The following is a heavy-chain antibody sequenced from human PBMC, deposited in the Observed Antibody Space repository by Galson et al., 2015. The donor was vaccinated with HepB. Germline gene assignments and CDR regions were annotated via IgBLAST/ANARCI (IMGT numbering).Heavy chain of an antibody. Sequence: SLRLSCAASGFTFSSYGMHWVRQAPGKGLEWVAVISYDGSNKYYADSVKGRFTISRDNSKNTLYLQMNSLRAEDTAVYYCAKNGWYSGSYNRRGYYFDYWGKEPLVPVPS. CDR3: AKNGWYSGSYNRRGYYFDY. J-gene: IGHJ4*02. CDR1: GFTFSSYG. CDR2: ISYDGSNK. D-gene: IGHD1-26*01. V-gene: IGHV3-30*18.